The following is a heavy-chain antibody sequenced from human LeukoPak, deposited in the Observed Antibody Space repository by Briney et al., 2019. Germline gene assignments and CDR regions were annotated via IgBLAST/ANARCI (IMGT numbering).Heavy chain of an antibody. J-gene: IGHJ4*02. V-gene: IGHV3-23*01. CDR1: GFTFSNYW. Sequence: GGSLRLSCAASGFTFSNYWMTWVRQAPGKGLEWVSSIDGSGDNRYYADSVKGRFTISRDNSGNTLYLQLKGLGAEDTATYYCAKVQMSAGWTFDFWGQGSLVTVSS. D-gene: IGHD6-19*01. CDR3: AKVQMSAGWTFDF. CDR2: IDGSGDNR.